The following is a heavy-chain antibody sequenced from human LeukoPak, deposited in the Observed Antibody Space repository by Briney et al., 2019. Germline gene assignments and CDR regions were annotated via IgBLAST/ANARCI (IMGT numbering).Heavy chain of an antibody. V-gene: IGHV2-5*01. D-gene: IGHD6-13*01. CDR3: ARIEHPPELYSSSWTPFDY. J-gene: IGHJ4*02. CDR2: IYWNDDK. Sequence: SGPTLVNPTQTLTLTCTFSGFSLSTSGVGVGWIRQPPGKALEWLALIYWNDDKRYSPSLKSRLTITKDTSKNQVVLTMTNMDPVDTATYYCARIEHPPELYSSSWTPFDYWGQGTLVTVSS. CDR1: GFSLSTSGVG.